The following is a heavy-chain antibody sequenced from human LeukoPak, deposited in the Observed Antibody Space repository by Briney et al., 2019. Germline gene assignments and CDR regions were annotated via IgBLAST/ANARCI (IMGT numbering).Heavy chain of an antibody. J-gene: IGHJ3*02. CDR1: GFTFSSYS. CDR3: ARAEVGATWDTYAFDI. V-gene: IGHV3-21*01. D-gene: IGHD1-26*01. Sequence: GGSLRLSCAASGFTFSSYSMNWVRQAPGKGLEWVSSISSSSSYIYYADSVKGRFTISRDNAKNSLYLQMNSLRAEDTAVYYCARAEVGATWDTYAFDIWGQGTMVTVSS. CDR2: ISSSSSYI.